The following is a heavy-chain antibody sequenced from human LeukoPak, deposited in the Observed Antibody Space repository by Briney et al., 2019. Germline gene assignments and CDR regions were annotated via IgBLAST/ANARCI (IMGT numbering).Heavy chain of an antibody. CDR2: ISWNSGSI. CDR3: AKDISSYYYDSSGLDY. CDR1: GFTFDDYA. J-gene: IGHJ4*02. V-gene: IGHV3-9*01. D-gene: IGHD3-22*01. Sequence: GRSLRLSCAASGFTFDDYAMHWVRQAPGKGLEWVSGISWNSGSIGYADSVKGRFTISRDNAKNSLYLQMNSLRAEDTALYYCAKDISSYYYDSSGLDYWGQGTLVTVSS.